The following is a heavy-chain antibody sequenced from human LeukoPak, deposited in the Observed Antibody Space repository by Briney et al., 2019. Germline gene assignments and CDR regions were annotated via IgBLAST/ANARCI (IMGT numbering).Heavy chain of an antibody. CDR2: IYHRGST. V-gene: IGHV4-38-2*01. J-gene: IGHJ4*02. CDR1: GYSISSCYY. D-gene: IGHD3-10*01. CDR3: AGWFGELLSLFTY. Sequence: SHTLSLTCAVSGYSISSCYYWGWIRQPPGKGLEWIGSIYHRGSTYYNPSLKSRVTISVDTPKNQFSLKLSFVTAADTAVYYCAGWFGELLSLFTYWGQGTLVTVSS.